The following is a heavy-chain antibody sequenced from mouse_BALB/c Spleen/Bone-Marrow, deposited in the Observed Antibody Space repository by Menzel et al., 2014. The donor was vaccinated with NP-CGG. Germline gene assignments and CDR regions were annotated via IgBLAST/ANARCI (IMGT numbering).Heavy chain of an antibody. D-gene: IGHD1-3*01. CDR1: GYTFTSYY. J-gene: IGHJ2*01. CDR2: MYPGNVNT. CDR3: ATYNY. Sequence: VKLMESGPELVKPGASVRISCKASGYTFTSYYIHWVKQRPGQGLEWIGWMYPGNVNTKYNEKFKGKATLTADKSSSTAYMQLSSLTSEDSAVYFCATYNYWAQSTTLTVST. V-gene: IGHV1S56*01.